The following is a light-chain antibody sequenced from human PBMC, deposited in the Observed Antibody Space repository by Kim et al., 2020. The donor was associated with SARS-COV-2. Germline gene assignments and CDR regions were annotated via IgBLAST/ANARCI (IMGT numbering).Light chain of an antibody. J-gene: IGLJ2*01. CDR3: SSYTTSSTV. CDR1: SSYVGGYNY. Sequence: PGESITIPCTGTSSYVGGYNYVSWYQQHPGKAPKLMIYDVSNRPSGVSNRFSGSKSGNTASLTISGLQAEDEADYYCSSYTTSSTVFGGGTQLTVL. CDR2: DVS. V-gene: IGLV2-14*03.